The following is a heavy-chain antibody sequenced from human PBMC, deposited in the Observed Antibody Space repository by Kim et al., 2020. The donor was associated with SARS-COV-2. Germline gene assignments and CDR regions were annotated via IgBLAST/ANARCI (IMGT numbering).Heavy chain of an antibody. Sequence: SETLSLTCTVSGGSVSSGSYYWSWIRQPPGKGLEWIGYIYYSGSTNYNPSLKSRVTISVDTSKNQFSLKLSSVTAADTAVYYCARGGYYYGSAVRSYYYYGMDVWGQGTTCT. CDR3: ARGGYYYGSAVRSYYYYGMDV. D-gene: IGHD3-10*01. V-gene: IGHV4-61*01. CDR1: GGSVSSGSYY. CDR2: IYYSGST. J-gene: IGHJ6*02.